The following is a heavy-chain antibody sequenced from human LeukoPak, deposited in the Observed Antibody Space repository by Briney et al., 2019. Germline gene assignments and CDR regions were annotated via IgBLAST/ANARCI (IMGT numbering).Heavy chain of an antibody. D-gene: IGHD3-22*01. Sequence: PVKVSCKASGGTFSSYAISWVRQAPGQGLEWMGRIIPIFGTANYAQKFQGRVTITTDESTSTAYMELSSLRSEDTAVYYCARDYYDSSGYYAFDIWGQGTMVTVSS. CDR2: IIPIFGTA. CDR1: GGTFSSYA. CDR3: ARDYYDSSGYYAFDI. J-gene: IGHJ3*02. V-gene: IGHV1-69*05.